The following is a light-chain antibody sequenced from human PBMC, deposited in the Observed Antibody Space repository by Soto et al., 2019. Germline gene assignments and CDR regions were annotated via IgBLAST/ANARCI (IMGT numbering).Light chain of an antibody. Sequence: EIVMTQSPATLSVSPGERATLSCRASQSVSGNLAWYQQKPGQAPRLLIYGASTRATGIPARFSGSGSGTDFTFTISSLQSEDFAVYYCQQYNNWPPTFGQGTRLEIK. J-gene: IGKJ5*01. CDR1: QSVSGN. CDR3: QQYNNWPPT. V-gene: IGKV3-15*01. CDR2: GAS.